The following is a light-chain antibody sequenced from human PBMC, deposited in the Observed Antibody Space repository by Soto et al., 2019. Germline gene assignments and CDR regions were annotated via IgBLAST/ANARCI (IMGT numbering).Light chain of an antibody. CDR2: GAS. J-gene: IGKJ4*01. CDR3: QQNNNWPLT. V-gene: IGKV3-15*01. Sequence: EIVMTQSPATLSVSPGERATLSCRASRSVSRSLAWYQQKPGQAPRLLISGASTRATGVPARFSGSGSGTDFALTISSLQSEDFAVYFCQQNNNWPLTFGGGTKVEIK. CDR1: RSVSRS.